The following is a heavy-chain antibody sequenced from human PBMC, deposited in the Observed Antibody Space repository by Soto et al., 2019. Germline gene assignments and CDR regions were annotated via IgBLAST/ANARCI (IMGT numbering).Heavy chain of an antibody. CDR2: ISSSSSYI. J-gene: IGHJ3*02. D-gene: IGHD5-18*01. V-gene: IGHV3-21*01. Sequence: PGGSLRLSCAASGFTFSSYGMHWVRQAPGKGLEWVSSISSSSSYIYYADSVKGRFTISRDNAKNSLYLQMNSLRAEDTAVYYCARDLTAMVLSAFDIWGQGTMVTVAS. CDR1: GFTFSSYG. CDR3: ARDLTAMVLSAFDI.